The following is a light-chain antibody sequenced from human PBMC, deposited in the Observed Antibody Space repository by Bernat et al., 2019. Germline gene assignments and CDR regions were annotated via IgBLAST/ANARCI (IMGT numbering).Light chain of an antibody. CDR2: GAS. V-gene: IGKV1-16*01. CDR3: QQYDRYPLT. J-gene: IGKJ4*01. CDR1: QDISKY. Sequence: DIQMTQSPSSLSASVEDRVTITCRATQDISKYLAWFQQKPVKAPKSLIYGASTLYSGVPSRFSGSGSGTDFTLTISSLQPEDLGTYYCQQYDRYPLTFGGGTKVEVK.